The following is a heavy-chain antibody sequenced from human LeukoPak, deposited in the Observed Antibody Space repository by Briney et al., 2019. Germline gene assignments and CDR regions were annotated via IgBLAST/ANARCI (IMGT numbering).Heavy chain of an antibody. CDR1: GGSINSYY. V-gene: IGHV4-59*01. CDR2: IYYSGST. D-gene: IGHD1-26*01. Sequence: PSETLSLTCTVSGGSINSYYWSWIRQPPGKGLEWIGYIYYSGSTNYNPSLKSRVTVSVDTSKNQFSLNLSSVTAADTAVYYCARDRYSGTYWGYFDYWGQGTLVTVSS. CDR3: ARDRYSGTYWGYFDY. J-gene: IGHJ4*02.